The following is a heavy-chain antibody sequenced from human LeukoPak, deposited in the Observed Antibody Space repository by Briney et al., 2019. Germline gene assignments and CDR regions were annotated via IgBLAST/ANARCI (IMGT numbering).Heavy chain of an antibody. CDR3: ARLWYSGSYFRGPFDY. Sequence: SETLSLTCAVYGGSFSGYYRSWIRQPPGKELERIGEINHSGSTNYNPSLKSRVTISVDTSKNQFSLKLSSVTAADTAVYYCARLWYSGSYFRGPFDYWGQGTLVTVSS. CDR2: INHSGST. V-gene: IGHV4-34*01. CDR1: GGSFSGYY. J-gene: IGHJ4*02. D-gene: IGHD1-26*01.